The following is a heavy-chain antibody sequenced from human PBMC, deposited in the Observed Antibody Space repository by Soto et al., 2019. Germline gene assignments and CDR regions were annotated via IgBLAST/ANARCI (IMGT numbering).Heavy chain of an antibody. CDR1: CGSFRCYY. J-gene: IGHJ5*02. D-gene: IGHD3-22*01. CDR2: INHSGST. Sequence: LSLTSAFYCGSFRCYYWSWIRHPPGKGLEWIEEINHSGSTNYNPSLKSRVTISVDTSKNQFSLKLSSVTAADTAVYYCARGRHFTMIVVVTNGDNWFDPWGQGTMVTVSS. CDR3: ARGRHFTMIVVVTNGDNWFDP. V-gene: IGHV4-34*01.